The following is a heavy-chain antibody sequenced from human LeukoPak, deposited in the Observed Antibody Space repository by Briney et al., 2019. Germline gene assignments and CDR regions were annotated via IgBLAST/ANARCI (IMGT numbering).Heavy chain of an antibody. Sequence: SETLSLTCTVSGGSISSYYWSWIRQPPGKGLEWIGYIYTSGSTNYNPSLKSRVTISVDTSKNQFSLKLGSVTAADTAVYYCARNPWELLRPVWYFDLWGRGTLVTVSS. CDR1: GGSISSYY. CDR2: IYTSGST. D-gene: IGHD1-26*01. V-gene: IGHV4-4*09. CDR3: ARNPWELLRPVWYFDL. J-gene: IGHJ2*01.